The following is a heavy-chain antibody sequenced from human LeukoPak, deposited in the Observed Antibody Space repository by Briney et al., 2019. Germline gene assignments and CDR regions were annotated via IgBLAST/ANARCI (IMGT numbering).Heavy chain of an antibody. V-gene: IGHV3-64*04. D-gene: IGHD3-9*01. CDR1: GFTFSSYA. J-gene: IGHJ4*02. Sequence: GGSLRLSCSASGFTFSSYAMHWVRQAPGKGLEYVSSISSNGGSTYYADSVKGRFTISRDNSKNTLYLQMNSLRAEDTAVYYCARALGYFDWLSPYFDYWGQGTLVTVSS. CDR3: ARALGYFDWLSPYFDY. CDR2: ISSNGGST.